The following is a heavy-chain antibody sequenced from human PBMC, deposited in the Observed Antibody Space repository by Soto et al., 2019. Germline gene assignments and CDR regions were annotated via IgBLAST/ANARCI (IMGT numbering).Heavy chain of an antibody. J-gene: IGHJ5*01. CDR3: STRAYDTNGYYRFDP. CDR2: INHSGRV. D-gene: IGHD3-22*01. Sequence: PSETLPISCAVYGRSFSGNSLNWIRQCPGKGLEWIGDINHSGRVNYSPSLKSRVTISLDTSKNQFSLTLSAVTAAETAMYYCSTRAYDTNGYYRFDPWGQGTLVNVSS. V-gene: IGHV4-34*01. CDR1: GRSFSGNS.